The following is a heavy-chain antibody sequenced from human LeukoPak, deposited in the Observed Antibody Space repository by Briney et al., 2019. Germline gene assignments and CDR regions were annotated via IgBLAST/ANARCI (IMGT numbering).Heavy chain of an antibody. CDR2: ISYDGSNK. J-gene: IGHJ6*03. CDR1: GGSFSGYY. V-gene: IGHV3-30*03. D-gene: IGHD6-6*01. CDR3: AGDGGNIIAAEFGAYYYYYMDV. Sequence: LSLTCAVYGGSFSGYYWSWIRQPPGKGLEWVAVISYDGSNKYYADSVKGRFTISRDNSKNTLYLQMNSLRAEDTAVYYCAGDGGNIIAAEFGAYYYYYMDVWGKGTTVTVSS.